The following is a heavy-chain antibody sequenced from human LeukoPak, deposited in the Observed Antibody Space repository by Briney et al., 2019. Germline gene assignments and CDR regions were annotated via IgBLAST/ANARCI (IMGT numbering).Heavy chain of an antibody. CDR2: IYYSGST. CDR1: GGSISSYY. J-gene: IGHJ6*03. V-gene: IGHV4-59*01. CDR3: ARGEWELLRDYYYYYMDV. Sequence: SKTLSLTCTVSGGSISSYYWSWIRQPPGKGLEWIGYIYYSGSTNYNPSLKSRVTISVDTSKNQFSLKLSSVTAADTAVYYCARGEWELLRDYYYYYMDVWGKGTTVTVSS. D-gene: IGHD1-26*01.